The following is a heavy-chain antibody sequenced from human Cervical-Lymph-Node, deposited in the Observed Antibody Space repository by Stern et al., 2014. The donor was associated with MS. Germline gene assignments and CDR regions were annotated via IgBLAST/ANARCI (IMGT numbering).Heavy chain of an antibody. D-gene: IGHD3-10*01. Sequence: QVQLVQSGGGVVQPGRSLRLTCTVSGFTFSSYGMHWVRQAPGKGLEWVSVLSYDGSDTYYAESVKGRFTISRDNTKNTLYLERRRLRREDTAVYYCVKRGITEVRGVRLGDYWGPGTLVIVSS. V-gene: IGHV3-30*18. CDR2: LSYDGSDT. CDR3: VKRGITEVRGVRLGDY. J-gene: IGHJ4*02. CDR1: GFTFSSYG.